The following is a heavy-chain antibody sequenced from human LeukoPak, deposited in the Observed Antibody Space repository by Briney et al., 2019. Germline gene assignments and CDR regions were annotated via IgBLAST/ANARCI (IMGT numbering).Heavy chain of an antibody. D-gene: IGHD4-17*01. CDR3: AKETTVTTYGAPFEY. Sequence: GGSLRLSCAASAFTFSTYGMHWVRQAPGKGLEWVAVIWYDGSNKYYADSVKGRFTISRDNSKNTLYLQMNSLRVDDTAVYYCAKETTVTTYGAPFEYWGQGTLVTVSS. CDR1: AFTFSTYG. J-gene: IGHJ4*02. V-gene: IGHV3-33*06. CDR2: IWYDGSNK.